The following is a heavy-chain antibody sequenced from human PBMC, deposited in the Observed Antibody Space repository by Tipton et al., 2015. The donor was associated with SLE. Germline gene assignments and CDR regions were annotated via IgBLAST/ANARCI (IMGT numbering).Heavy chain of an antibody. Sequence: TLSLTCAVYGGSFNGYSWSWIRQPPGKGLEWIGEINDSGITDYKSSLKSRVTISLDTSKNQSSLKMTSVTAADTALYFCARGECSSSACYTRFYDYWSQGALVTVSS. V-gene: IGHV4-34*01. CDR3: ARGECSSSACYTRFYDY. CDR1: GGSFNGYS. J-gene: IGHJ4*02. CDR2: INDSGIT. D-gene: IGHD2-2*02.